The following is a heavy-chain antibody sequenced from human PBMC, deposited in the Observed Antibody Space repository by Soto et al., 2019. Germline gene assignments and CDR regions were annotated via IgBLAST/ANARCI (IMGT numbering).Heavy chain of an antibody. V-gene: IGHV1-18*01. D-gene: IGHD6-13*01. CDR2: VNTYNGNT. CDR1: GYTFTSFG. Sequence: ASVKVSCKASGYTFTSFGVNWVRQAPGQGLEWIGWVNTYNGNTKYSQKFQGRVTMTADTSTSTAYMEVGSLRSDDTAIYYCATGASGIAANVIWRQGCPVPVAS. CDR3: ATGASGIAANVI. J-gene: IGHJ4*02.